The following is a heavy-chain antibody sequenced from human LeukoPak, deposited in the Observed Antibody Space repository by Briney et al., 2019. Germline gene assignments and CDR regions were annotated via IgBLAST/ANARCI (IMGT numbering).Heavy chain of an antibody. CDR2: ISGSGGST. V-gene: IGHV3-23*01. J-gene: IGHJ3*02. CDR1: GFTFSSYA. D-gene: IGHD3-22*01. Sequence: GGSLRLSCAASGFTFSSYAMSWVRQAPGKGLEWVSAISGSGGSTYSADSVKGRFTISRGNSKNTLYLQMNSLRAEDTAVYYCAKDRFPDDSSGRRGDAFDIWGKGTTVTVSS. CDR3: AKDRFPDDSSGRRGDAFDI.